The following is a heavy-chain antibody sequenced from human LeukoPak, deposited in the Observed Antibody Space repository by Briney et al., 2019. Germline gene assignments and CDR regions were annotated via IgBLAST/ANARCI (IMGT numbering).Heavy chain of an antibody. V-gene: IGHV3-7*01. J-gene: IGHJ5*02. CDR3: AREDYGDDNWFDP. CDR1: GFTFSSYW. CDR2: IKQDGSEK. Sequence: GGSLRLSCAASGFTFSSYWMSWVRQAPGKGLEWVANIKQDGSEKCYVDSVKGRFTISRDNAKNSLYLQMNSLRAEDTAVYYCAREDYGDDNWFDPWGQGTLVTVSS. D-gene: IGHD4-17*01.